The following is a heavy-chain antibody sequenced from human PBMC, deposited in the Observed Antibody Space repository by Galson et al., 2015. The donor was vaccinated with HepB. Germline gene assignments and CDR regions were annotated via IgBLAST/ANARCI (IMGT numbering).Heavy chain of an antibody. Sequence: SLRLSCAASGFTFSHYWMNWVRHVPGKGLVWVSPINSHGSSTSYADSVKGRFTISRDNAKNTLYLQMNSLRGEDTAVYHCARGRYSYTSWEYHFDNWGQGTLVAVSS. D-gene: IGHD5-18*01. CDR3: ARGRYSYTSWEYHFDN. CDR2: INSHGSST. V-gene: IGHV3-74*01. CDR1: GFTFSHYW. J-gene: IGHJ4*02.